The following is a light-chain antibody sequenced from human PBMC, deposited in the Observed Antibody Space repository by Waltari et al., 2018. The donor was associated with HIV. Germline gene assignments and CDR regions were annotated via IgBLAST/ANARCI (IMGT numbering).Light chain of an antibody. Sequence: PVLTQSSSASASLGSSVKLTCPLSRVHSNYLIAWHQQQPGKAPRFLMKLEGSGNDNRGSGIPERFAGSSSGADRYLTISNVQSEDEADYYCETWGRNIRVFGGGTKLTVL. V-gene: IGLV4-60*03. CDR2: LEGSGND. CDR3: ETWGRNIRV. J-gene: IGLJ3*02. CDR1: RVHSNYL.